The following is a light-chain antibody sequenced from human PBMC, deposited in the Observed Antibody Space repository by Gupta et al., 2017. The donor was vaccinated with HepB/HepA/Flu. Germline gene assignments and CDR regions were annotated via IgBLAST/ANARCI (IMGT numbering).Light chain of an antibody. J-gene: IGKJ5*01. CDR1: RRISTY. Sequence: DIQMTQSPSSLSAPVGDRVTITCRASRRISTYLNWYQQKPGKAPKLLIYGASDLQSGVTSRFSGSGSGTDFTLTISRLQPEDFATYYCQQSDSPPFTFGQGTHMDIK. CDR2: GAS. V-gene: IGKV1-39*01. CDR3: QQSDSPPFT.